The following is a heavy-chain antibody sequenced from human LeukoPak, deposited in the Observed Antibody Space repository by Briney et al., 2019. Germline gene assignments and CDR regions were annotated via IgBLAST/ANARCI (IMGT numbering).Heavy chain of an antibody. J-gene: IGHJ4*02. CDR2: IYYSGST. D-gene: IGHD6-19*01. CDR3: ARAESSGWYGNLDY. CDR1: GGSISSYY. V-gene: IGHV4-59*01. Sequence: SETLSLTCTVSGGSISSYYWSWIRQPPGTGLEWIGYIYYSGSTNYNPSLKSRVTISVDTSKNQFSLKLSSVTAADTAVYYCARAESSGWYGNLDYWGQGTLVTVSS.